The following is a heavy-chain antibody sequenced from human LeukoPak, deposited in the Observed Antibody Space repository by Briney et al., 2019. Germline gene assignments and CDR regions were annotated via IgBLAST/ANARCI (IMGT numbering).Heavy chain of an antibody. D-gene: IGHD5-24*01. J-gene: IGHJ3*02. CDR1: GGTFSSYA. CDR3: ARGRMATILLDFADAFDI. Sequence: ASVKVSCKASGGTFSSYAISWVRQAPGQGLEWMGGIIPIFGTANYAQKFQGRVTITTDESTSTAYMELSSLRSEDAAVYYCARGRMATILLDFADAFDIWGQGTMVTVSS. V-gene: IGHV1-69*05. CDR2: IIPIFGTA.